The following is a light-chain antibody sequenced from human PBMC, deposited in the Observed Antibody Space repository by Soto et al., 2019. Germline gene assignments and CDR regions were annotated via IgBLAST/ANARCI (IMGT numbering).Light chain of an antibody. J-gene: IGLJ3*02. V-gene: IGLV4-69*01. CDR3: LTWGAGIWV. CDR1: SGHTNYA. CDR2: LNSDGRH. Sequence: QPVLTQSPSASASLGASVKLTCTLSSGHTNYAIAWHQLQPEKGPRYLMKLNSDGRHSKGDGIPDRFSGSSSGAERYRTISSLRSEDEADYYCLTWGAGIWVFGGGTKLTVL.